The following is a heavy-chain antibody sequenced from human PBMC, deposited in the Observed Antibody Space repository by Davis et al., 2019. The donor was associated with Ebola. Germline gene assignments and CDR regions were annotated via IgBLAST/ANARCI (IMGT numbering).Heavy chain of an antibody. J-gene: IGHJ4*02. V-gene: IGHV3-48*02. D-gene: IGHD3-22*01. CDR2: ISSSSSTI. CDR1: GFTFSSYS. CDR3: ARVYYDSSGYYYLDY. Sequence: GESLKISCAASGFTFSSYSMNWVRQAPGKGLEWVSYISSSSSTIYYADSVKGRFTICRDNAKNSLYLQMNSLRDEDTAVYYCARVYYDSSGYYYLDYWGQGTLVTVSS.